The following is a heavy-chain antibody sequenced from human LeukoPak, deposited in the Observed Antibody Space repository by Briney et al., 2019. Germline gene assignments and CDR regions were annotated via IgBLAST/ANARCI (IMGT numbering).Heavy chain of an antibody. CDR2: ISGSGAST. CDR3: AKGSRGYTNYYFDY. Sequence: GGSLRLSCASSGFSFSGYAMIWVRQAPGKGLELVSTISGSGASTFCADSVRGRFITSKDIPSNIVYLQMNSLRAEDTAVYYCAKGSRGYTNYYFDYWGQGTLVTVSS. J-gene: IGHJ4*02. CDR1: GFSFSGYA. V-gene: IGHV3-23*01. D-gene: IGHD2-2*02.